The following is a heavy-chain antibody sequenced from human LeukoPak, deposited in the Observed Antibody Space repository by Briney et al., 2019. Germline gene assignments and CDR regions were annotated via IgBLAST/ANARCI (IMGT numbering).Heavy chain of an antibody. V-gene: IGHV3-74*01. CDR1: GFSFSSYW. CDR3: AKSLGGNWHDAFDI. J-gene: IGHJ3*02. Sequence: GGSLRLSCAASGFSFSSYWMHWVRQAPGKGLVWVSFINSDGSSTSYADSVKGRFTISRDNAKNTLYLQMNSLRAEDTAVYYCAKSLGGNWHDAFDIWGQGTMVTVSS. D-gene: IGHD4-23*01. CDR2: INSDGSST.